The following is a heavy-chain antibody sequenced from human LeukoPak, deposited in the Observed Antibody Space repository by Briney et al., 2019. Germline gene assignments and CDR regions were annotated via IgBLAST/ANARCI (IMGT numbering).Heavy chain of an antibody. CDR2: INPDGTII. D-gene: IGHD1-26*01. CDR1: GFTYTDYW. CDR3: ARALDGSRNGLDI. J-gene: IGHJ3*02. Sequence: PGGSLRLSCVGSGFTYTDYWMHWFRHAPGKGPVWVSRINPDGTIIDYADSVKGRFTISSDNAKSTVYLQMNTLRAEDTGIYFCARALDGSRNGLDIWGQGTVVTV. V-gene: IGHV3-74*01.